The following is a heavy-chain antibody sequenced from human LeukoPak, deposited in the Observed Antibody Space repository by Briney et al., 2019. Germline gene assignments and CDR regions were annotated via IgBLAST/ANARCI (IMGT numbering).Heavy chain of an antibody. J-gene: IGHJ4*02. CDR1: GYTFTSYD. D-gene: IGHD6-13*01. Sequence: ASVKVSCKASGYTFTSYDINWVRQATGQGLEWMGWMNPNSGNTGYAQKFQGRVTMTRNTSISTAYMELSSLRSEDTAVYYCARASYSSSWYQGTTYWGQGTLVTVSS. CDR2: MNPNSGNT. V-gene: IGHV1-8*01. CDR3: ARASYSSSWYQGTTY.